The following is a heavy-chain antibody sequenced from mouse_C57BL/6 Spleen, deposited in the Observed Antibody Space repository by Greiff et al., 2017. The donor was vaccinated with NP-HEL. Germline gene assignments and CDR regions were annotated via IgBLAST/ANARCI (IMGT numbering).Heavy chain of an antibody. CDR3: ARASSGPPMDY. V-gene: IGHV1-82*01. CDR1: GYAFSSSW. D-gene: IGHD3-2*02. J-gene: IGHJ4*01. Sequence: QVQLQQSGPELVKPGASVKISCKASGYAFSSSWMHWVKQRPGKGLEWIGRIYPGDGDTNYPGKFKGKATLTADKSSSTAYMQRSSLTSEDSAVYFCARASSGPPMDYWGQGTSVTVSS. CDR2: IYPGDGDT.